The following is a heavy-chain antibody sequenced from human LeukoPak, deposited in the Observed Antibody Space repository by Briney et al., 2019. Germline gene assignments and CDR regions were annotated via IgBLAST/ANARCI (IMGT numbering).Heavy chain of an antibody. CDR1: GGTFSTFS. V-gene: IGHV1-69*05. CDR2: IIPIFRTS. D-gene: IGHD4-17*01. Sequence: SVKVSCKPSGGTFSTFSFSWVRQAPGQGLEWMGRIIPIFRTSSYAHKFQGRLTIITDDSTGTAYMELSSLGSEDTAVYYCATGTPTTSHYWGQGTRVTVSS. J-gene: IGHJ4*02. CDR3: ATGTPTTSHY.